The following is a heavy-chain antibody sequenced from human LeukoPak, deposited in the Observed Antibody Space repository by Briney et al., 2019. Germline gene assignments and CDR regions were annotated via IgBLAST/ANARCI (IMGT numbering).Heavy chain of an antibody. V-gene: IGHV3-23*01. CDR2: ISFTAGNT. D-gene: IGHD2-15*01. Sequence: GGSLRLSCAASGFTLSSYAMSWGRQAPGKGLEWFSAISFTAGNTYLADSVKGRFTISRDNSKNALYLQMNSLRADDTAVYYCAKAGPPLGYCSGGSCYAHFDYWGQGTLVTVSS. CDR1: GFTLSSYA. J-gene: IGHJ4*02. CDR3: AKAGPPLGYCSGGSCYAHFDY.